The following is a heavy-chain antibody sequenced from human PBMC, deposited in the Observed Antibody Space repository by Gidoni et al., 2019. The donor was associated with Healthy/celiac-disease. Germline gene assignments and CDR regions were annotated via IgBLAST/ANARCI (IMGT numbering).Heavy chain of an antibody. Sequence: QVQLQQWGAGLLKPSETLSLTCAVYGGSFSGYYWSWIRQPPGKGLEWIGEINHSGSTNYNPSLKSRVTISVDTSKNQFSLKLSSVTAADTAVYYCARGRRDGYNRAGVNFDYWGQGTLVTVSS. V-gene: IGHV4-34*01. CDR3: ARGRRDGYNRAGVNFDY. CDR2: INHSGST. CDR1: GGSFSGYY. J-gene: IGHJ4*02. D-gene: IGHD5-12*01.